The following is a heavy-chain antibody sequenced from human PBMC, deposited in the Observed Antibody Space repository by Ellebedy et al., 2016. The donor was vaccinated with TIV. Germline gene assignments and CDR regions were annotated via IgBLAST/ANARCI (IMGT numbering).Heavy chain of an antibody. CDR1: GFTFSSYA. V-gene: IGHV3-21*01. Sequence: GESLKISXAASGFTFSSYAMSWVRQAPGKGLEWVSSISSSSSYIYYADSVKGRFTISRDNAKNSLYLQMNSLRAEDTAVYYCVHLDVWGKGTTVTVSS. J-gene: IGHJ6*04. CDR2: ISSSSSYI. CDR3: VHLDV.